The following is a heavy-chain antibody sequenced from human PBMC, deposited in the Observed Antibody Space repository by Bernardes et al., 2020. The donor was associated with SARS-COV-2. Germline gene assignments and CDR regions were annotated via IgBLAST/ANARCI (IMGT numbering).Heavy chain of an antibody. CDR1: GFTFNNYG. J-gene: IGHJ4*02. Sequence: GGSLRLSCAASGFTFNNYGMHWVRQVPGKGLEWVAFISYEGSRKYYLDSLKGRFTISRDSPKNTLYLQMNSLRDDDTAVYYCVKRRAIFELWAGNFDSWGQGTLVTVTS. V-gene: IGHV3-30*18. CDR3: VKRRAIFELWAGNFDS. D-gene: IGHD3-10*02. CDR2: ISYEGSRK.